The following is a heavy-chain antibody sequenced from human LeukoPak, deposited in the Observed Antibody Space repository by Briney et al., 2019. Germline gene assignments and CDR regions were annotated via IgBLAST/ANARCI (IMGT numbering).Heavy chain of an antibody. CDR2: IYHSGST. CDR1: GGSISSGGYS. CDR3: ARARPPFGVVSYFFDY. Sequence: PSETLSLTCAVSGGSISSGGYSWSWIRQPPGKGLEWIGYIYHSGSTYYNPSLKSRVTISVDRSKNQFSLKLSSVTAADTAVYYCARARPPFGVVSYFFDYWGQGTLVTVSS. D-gene: IGHD3-3*01. J-gene: IGHJ4*02. V-gene: IGHV4-30-2*01.